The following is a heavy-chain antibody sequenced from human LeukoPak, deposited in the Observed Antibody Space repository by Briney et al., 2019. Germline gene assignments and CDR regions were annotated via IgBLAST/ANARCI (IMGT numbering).Heavy chain of an antibody. D-gene: IGHD2-2*01. CDR3: ARVGVVPAAIPDGFDI. CDR2: IGSDGKT. J-gene: IGHJ3*02. V-gene: IGHV3-23*01. CDR1: GFPFSSYA. Sequence: TGGSLRLSCEASGFPFSSYAMTWVRQAPGKGLEWVSSIGSDGKTHYSEPVKGPFTISRDNSKNTLYLQMNSLAAEDTAVYYCARVGVVPAAIPDGFDIWGQGTMVTVSS.